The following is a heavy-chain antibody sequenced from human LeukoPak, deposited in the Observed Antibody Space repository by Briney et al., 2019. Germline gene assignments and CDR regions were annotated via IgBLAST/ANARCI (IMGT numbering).Heavy chain of an antibody. J-gene: IGHJ4*02. V-gene: IGHV3-48*03. D-gene: IGHD6-6*01. CDR1: GFTFSSYE. CDR3: ARGLSGYASSLGY. CDR2: ISSSGSTI. Sequence: GGSLRLSCAASGFTFSSYEMNWVRQAPGKGLEWVSYISSSGSTIYYADSVKGRFTISRDNAKNTLYLQVNSLRAEDTAVYYCARGLSGYASSLGYWGQGTLVTVSA.